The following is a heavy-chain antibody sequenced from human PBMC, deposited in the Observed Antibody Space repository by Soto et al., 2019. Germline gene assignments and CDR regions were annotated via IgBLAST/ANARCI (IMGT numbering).Heavy chain of an antibody. CDR2: IWYDGSNK. D-gene: IGHD6-19*01. V-gene: IGHV3-33*01. Sequence: AGGSLRLSCAASGFTFSSYGMHWVRQAPGKGLEWVAVIWYDGSNKYYADSVKGRFTISRDNSKNTLYLQMNSLRAEDTAVYYCARDRGSGTWPAAWHFDYWGQGTLVTVSS. CDR1: GFTFSSYG. CDR3: ARDRGSGTWPAAWHFDY. J-gene: IGHJ4*02.